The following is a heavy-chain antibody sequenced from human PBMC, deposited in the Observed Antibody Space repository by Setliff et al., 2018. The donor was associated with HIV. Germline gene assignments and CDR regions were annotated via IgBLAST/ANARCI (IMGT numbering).Heavy chain of an antibody. CDR3: VRHRSAVAGTRIGYCYYMDV. V-gene: IGHV5-51*01. CDR1: GYRFTSSW. J-gene: IGHJ6*03. CDR2: IYPYDSDA. D-gene: IGHD6-19*01. Sequence: GESLKISCKASGYRFTSSWVGWVRQKPGKGLEWMGIIYPYDSDAKYSPSFQGQVTISADKSITTAYLQWSSLKASDTAIYYCVRHRSAVAGTRIGYCYYMDVWGKGTTVTVSS.